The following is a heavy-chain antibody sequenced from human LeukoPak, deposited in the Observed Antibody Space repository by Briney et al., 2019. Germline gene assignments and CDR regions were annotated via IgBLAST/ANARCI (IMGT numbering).Heavy chain of an antibody. J-gene: IGHJ3*02. CDR1: GGSISSYY. V-gene: IGHV4-59*01. Sequence: SETLSLTCTVSGGSISSYYWSWLRQPPGKGLEWIGFIDDSGSTNYNPSLKSRVTISGDTSKKQFSLKLSSVTAADTAVYYCARDGDPYYDILTGYYGAFDIWGQGTMVTVSS. D-gene: IGHD3-9*01. CDR2: IDDSGST. CDR3: ARDGDPYYDILTGYYGAFDI.